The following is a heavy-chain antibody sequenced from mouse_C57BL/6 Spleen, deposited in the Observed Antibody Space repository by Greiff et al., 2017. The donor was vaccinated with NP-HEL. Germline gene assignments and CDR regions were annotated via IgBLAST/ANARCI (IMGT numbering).Heavy chain of an antibody. J-gene: IGHJ2*01. D-gene: IGHD2-3*01. CDR1: GFTFSDYY. Sequence: EVKLVESEGGLVQPGRSMKLSCTASGFTFSDYYMAWVRQVPEKGLEWVANINYDGSSTYYLDSLKSRFIISRDNAKNILYLQMSSLKSEDTATYYCARVDGYYCFDYWGQGTTLTVSS. CDR3: ARVDGYYCFDY. CDR2: INYDGSST. V-gene: IGHV5-16*01.